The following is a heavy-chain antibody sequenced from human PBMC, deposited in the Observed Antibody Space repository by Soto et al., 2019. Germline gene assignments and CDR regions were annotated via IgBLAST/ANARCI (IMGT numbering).Heavy chain of an antibody. V-gene: IGHV3-53*01. CDR2: IYSGGST. CDR3: ARVSDYDILTGYPGSFDY. CDR1: GFTVSSNY. D-gene: IGHD3-9*01. Sequence: PGGSLRLSCAASGFTVSSNYMSWVRQAPGKGLEWVSVIYSGGSTYYADSVKGRFTISRDNSKNTLYLQMNSLRAEDTAVYYCARVSDYDILTGYPGSFDYWGQGTLVTVSS. J-gene: IGHJ4*02.